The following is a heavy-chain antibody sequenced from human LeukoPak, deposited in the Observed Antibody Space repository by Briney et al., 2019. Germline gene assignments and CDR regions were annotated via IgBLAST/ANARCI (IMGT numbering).Heavy chain of an antibody. D-gene: IGHD1-26*01. J-gene: IGHJ5*02. Sequence: SETLSLTCTVSGGSISSSGYYWGWIRQPPGKGLEWIASIYYSGSTYYNPSLKSRVTISVDTSKNQLSLKLSSLTAADTAVYYCARHQYSGSYYGLSWFDPWGQGTLVTVSS. CDR2: IYYSGST. CDR1: GGSISSSGYY. V-gene: IGHV4-39*01. CDR3: ARHQYSGSYYGLSWFDP.